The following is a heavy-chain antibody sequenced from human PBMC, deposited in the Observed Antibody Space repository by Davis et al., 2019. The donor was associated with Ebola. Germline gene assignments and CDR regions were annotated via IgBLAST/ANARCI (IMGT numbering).Heavy chain of an antibody. Sequence: ASVKVSCKASGYTFTSYDINWVRQATGKGLEWMGGFDPEDGETIYAQKFQGRVTMTEDTSTDTAYMELSSLRSEDTAVYYCASWAVGLWGQGTTVTVSS. D-gene: IGHD1-26*01. J-gene: IGHJ6*02. CDR2: FDPEDGET. CDR1: GYTFTSYD. CDR3: ASWAVGL. V-gene: IGHV1-24*01.